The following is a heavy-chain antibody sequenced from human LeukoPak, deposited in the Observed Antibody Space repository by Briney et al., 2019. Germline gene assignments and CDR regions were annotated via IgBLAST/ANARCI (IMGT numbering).Heavy chain of an antibody. CDR3: ATYSAAAALGY. CDR2: IYYSGST. V-gene: IGHV4-59*01. Sequence: SETLSLTCTVSGGFISSYYWSWIRQPPGKGLEWIGYIYYSGSTNYNPSLKSRVTISVDMSKNPFSLQLSSVTAADTAVYYCATYSAAAALGYWGQGSLVTVSS. CDR1: GGFISSYY. D-gene: IGHD5-12*01. J-gene: IGHJ4*02.